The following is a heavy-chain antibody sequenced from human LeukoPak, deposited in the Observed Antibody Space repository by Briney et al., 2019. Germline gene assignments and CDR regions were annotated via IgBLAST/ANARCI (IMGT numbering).Heavy chain of an antibody. CDR2: INPNSGGT. D-gene: IGHD3-22*01. J-gene: IGHJ4*02. V-gene: IGHV1-2*02. Sequence: ASAKVSCKASGYSFSDYYIHWVRQAPGQGLEWMGWINPNSGGTHYAQKFQGRVTMTRDTSITTVYMELSRLRSDDTAVYYCAKWGTYYYDSSGDLGLDYWGQGTLVTVSS. CDR3: AKWGTYYYDSSGDLGLDY. CDR1: GYSFSDYY.